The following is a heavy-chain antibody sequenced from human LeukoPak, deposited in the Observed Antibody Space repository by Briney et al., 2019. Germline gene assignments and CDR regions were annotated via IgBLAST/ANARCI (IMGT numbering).Heavy chain of an antibody. V-gene: IGHV3-30*02. D-gene: IGHD5-24*01. J-gene: IGHJ4*02. CDR1: EFTFSNYG. Sequence: GGSLRLSCAASEFTFSNYGMHWVRQASGKGLEWVAFIRYDGTNKYYADSVKGRFTISRDNSKNTLYLQMNSLRAEDTAVYYCAKDWEMATIFSYYFDYWGQGTLVTVSS. CDR3: AKDWEMATIFSYYFDY. CDR2: IRYDGTNK.